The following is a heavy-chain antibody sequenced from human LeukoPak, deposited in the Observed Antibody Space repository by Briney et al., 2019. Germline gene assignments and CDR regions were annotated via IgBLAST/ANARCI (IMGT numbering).Heavy chain of an antibody. CDR1: GFTFSDYY. J-gene: IGHJ3*02. V-gene: IGHV3-11*04. D-gene: IGHD6-13*01. CDR2: ISSSGSTI. CDR3: AREKTSSWYLRDAFDI. Sequence: PGGSLRLSCAASGFTFSDYYMSWIRQAPGKGLEWVSYISSSGSTIYYADSVKGRFTISRDNAKNSLYLQMNSLRAEDMAVYYCAREKTSSWYLRDAFDIWGQGTMVTVSS.